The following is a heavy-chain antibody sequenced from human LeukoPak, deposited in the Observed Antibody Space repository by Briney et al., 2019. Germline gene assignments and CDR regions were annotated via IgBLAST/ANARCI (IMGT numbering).Heavy chain of an antibody. Sequence: SETLSLTCTVSGGSISSYYWNWIRQPPGEELEWIGYFHYSGSTNYNPSLKSRVTISVDTSKNQFSLKLSSVTAADTAVYFCATYTIAAGGYYYYGMDVWGQGTTVTVSS. CDR1: GGSISSYY. CDR2: FHYSGST. CDR3: ATYTIAAGGYYYYGMDV. V-gene: IGHV4-59*08. J-gene: IGHJ6*02. D-gene: IGHD6-13*01.